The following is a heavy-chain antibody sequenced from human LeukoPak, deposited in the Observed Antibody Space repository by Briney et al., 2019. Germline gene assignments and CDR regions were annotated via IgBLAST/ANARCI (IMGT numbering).Heavy chain of an antibody. CDR2: ISGSGGST. V-gene: IGHV3-23*01. CDR1: GFTFSSYG. Sequence: GGSLRLSCAASGFTFSSYGLSWVRQAPGKGLEWVSAISGSGGSTYYADSVKGRFTISRDNSKNTLYLQMNSLRAEDTAVYYCATAPWLDHYYYYMDVWGKGTTATVSS. D-gene: IGHD3-9*01. CDR3: ATAPWLDHYYYYMDV. J-gene: IGHJ6*03.